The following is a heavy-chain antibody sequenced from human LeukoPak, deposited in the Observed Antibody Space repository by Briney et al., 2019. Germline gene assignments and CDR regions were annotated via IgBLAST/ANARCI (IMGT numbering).Heavy chain of an antibody. CDR1: GFTFSIYG. V-gene: IGHV3-30*18. CDR3: AKDEGGATDF. CDR2: ISYDGSNK. J-gene: IGHJ4*02. Sequence: GGSLTLSCAASGFTFSIYGMHRVRQAPGKGLEWVAVISYDGSNKYYADSVKGRFTISRDNSKNTLYLQMNSLRAEDTAVYYCAKDEGGATDFWGQGTLVTVTS. D-gene: IGHD1-26*01.